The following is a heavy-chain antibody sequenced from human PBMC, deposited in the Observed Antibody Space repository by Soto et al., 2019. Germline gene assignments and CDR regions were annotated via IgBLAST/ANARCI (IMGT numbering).Heavy chain of an antibody. Sequence: QVQLVQSGAEVKKPGSSVKVSCKASGGSLSNYGISWVRQAPGRGLEWMGAIIPVFGTPNYAQKFQDRVTITADESTTPVYVEVRSMTSEDTAVYYSARGDATKIVVTTYYAMDVWGQGTTVTVSS. D-gene: IGHD3-22*01. CDR1: GGSLSNYG. J-gene: IGHJ6*02. CDR2: IIPVFGTP. CDR3: ARGDATKIVVTTYYAMDV. V-gene: IGHV1-69*12.